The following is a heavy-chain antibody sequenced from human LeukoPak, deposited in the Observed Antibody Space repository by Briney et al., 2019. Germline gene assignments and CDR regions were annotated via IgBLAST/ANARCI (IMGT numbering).Heavy chain of an antibody. CDR3: AKDLSYGFDY. CDR2: IGATDSRP. J-gene: IGHJ4*02. Sequence: GGSLRLSCAASGFTFSIYAMSWVRQAPGKGLEWVSAIGATDSRPYYADSVKGRFTISRDNSKSTLYLQLNGLRGEDTAIYYSAKDLSYGFDYWGQGTLVTVSS. V-gene: IGHV3-23*01. CDR1: GFTFSIYA. D-gene: IGHD5-18*01.